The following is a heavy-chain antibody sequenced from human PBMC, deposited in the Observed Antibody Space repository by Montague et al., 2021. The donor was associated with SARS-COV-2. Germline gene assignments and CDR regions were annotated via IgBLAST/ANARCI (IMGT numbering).Heavy chain of an antibody. V-gene: IGHV3-23*01. J-gene: IGHJ3*02. CDR2: ISGASVRI. CDR3: VRADITMVRGVNRWAFDI. CDR1: GFSFSRYA. Sequence: SLRLSCAASGFSFSRYAMSWVRQAPGKGLEWVSGISGASVRIYYXDSVKGRFTISRDNSKNTLDVQMNSLRAEDTAVYYCVRADITMVRGVNRWAFDIWGQGTMVTVSS. D-gene: IGHD3-10*01.